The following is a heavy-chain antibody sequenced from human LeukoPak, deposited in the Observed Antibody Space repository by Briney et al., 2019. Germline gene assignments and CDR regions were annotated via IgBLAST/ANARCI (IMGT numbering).Heavy chain of an antibody. V-gene: IGHV3-23*01. Sequence: GGSLRLSCAASGFTFTNYAMTWVRQAPGQGLEWVSGISEGVGNTYYADSVKGRVTISRDYSKNTLYLQMNSLRADDTALYYCAKREKGSTGRFFDYWGQGTLVTVSS. CDR3: AKREKGSTGRFFDY. J-gene: IGHJ4*02. CDR2: ISEGVGNT. D-gene: IGHD5/OR15-5a*01. CDR1: GFTFTNYA.